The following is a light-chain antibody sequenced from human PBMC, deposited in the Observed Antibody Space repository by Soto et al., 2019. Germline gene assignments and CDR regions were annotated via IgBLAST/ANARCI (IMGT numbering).Light chain of an antibody. CDR2: DAS. Sequence: ILMTQSPATPSVSPGERATLSGRVSQSVSNNLAWYQQKPGQAPRLLIYDASTRATGIPARFSGSGSGTEFTLTISGLQSEDFAVYYCQQYNNWPPWTFGQGTKVEIK. J-gene: IGKJ1*01. V-gene: IGKV3-15*01. CDR3: QQYNNWPPWT. CDR1: QSVSNN.